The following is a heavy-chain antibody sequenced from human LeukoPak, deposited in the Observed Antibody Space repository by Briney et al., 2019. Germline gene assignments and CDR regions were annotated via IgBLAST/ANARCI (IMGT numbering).Heavy chain of an antibody. D-gene: IGHD3-22*01. CDR2: IRYDGSNK. V-gene: IGHV3-30*02. Sequence: GGSLRLSCAASGFIFNSYGMHWVRQAPGKGLEWVAFIRYDGSNKYYADVVTGRFTISRDKSKNTVYLQVNSLRAGDTAVYYCAKDPSYDSTGYYYSGAFDIWGKGTMVTVSS. CDR3: AKDPSYDSTGYYYSGAFDI. CDR1: GFIFNSYG. J-gene: IGHJ3*02.